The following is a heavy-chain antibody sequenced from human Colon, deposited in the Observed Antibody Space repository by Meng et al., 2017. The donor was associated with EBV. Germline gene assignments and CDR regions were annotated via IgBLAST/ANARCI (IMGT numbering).Heavy chain of an antibody. CDR2: INHSGST. D-gene: IGHD1-26*01. Sequence: QWHRKRWGAGLCKPSVTLSLTCAGYGGSFSGYYWSWIRQPPEKGLEWIGEINHSGSTHYNPSLKSRVTISVDTSKKQFSLKLSSVTAADTAVYYCARGPGGSYYLYYFDYWGQGTLVTVSS. J-gene: IGHJ4*02. CDR1: GGSFSGYY. V-gene: IGHV4-34*01. CDR3: ARGPGGSYYLYYFDY.